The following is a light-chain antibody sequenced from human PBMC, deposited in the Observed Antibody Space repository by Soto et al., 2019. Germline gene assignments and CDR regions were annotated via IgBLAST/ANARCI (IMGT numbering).Light chain of an antibody. CDR2: LGS. J-gene: IGKJ5*01. CDR3: MQALQTPIT. CDR1: QSLLHSNGYIY. V-gene: IGKV2-28*01. Sequence: DIVMTHSPLSLPVTPGEPASISFMSSQSLLHSNGYIYLDWFLQKPGQSPQLLIYLGSNRASGVPDRFSGSGSGTDFTLKISRVEAEDVEVYYCMQALQTPITFGQGTRLEIK.